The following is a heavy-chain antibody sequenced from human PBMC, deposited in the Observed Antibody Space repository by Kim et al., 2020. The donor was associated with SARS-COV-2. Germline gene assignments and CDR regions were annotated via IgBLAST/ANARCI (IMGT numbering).Heavy chain of an antibody. V-gene: IGHV1-69*13. CDR2: IIPIFGTA. CDR1: GGTFSSYA. CDR3: ARDKEGTAMEYDAFDI. Sequence: SVKVSCKASGGTFSSYAISWVRQAPGQGLEWMGGIIPIFGTANYAQKFQGRVTITADESTSTAYMELSSLRSEDTAVYYCARDKEGTAMEYDAFDIWGQGTMVTVSS. J-gene: IGHJ3*02. D-gene: IGHD5-18*01.